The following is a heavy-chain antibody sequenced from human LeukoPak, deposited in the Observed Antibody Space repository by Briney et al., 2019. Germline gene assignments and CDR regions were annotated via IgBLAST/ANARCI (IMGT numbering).Heavy chain of an antibody. Sequence: ETLSLTCTVSGGSISSYYWSWIRQPPGKGLEWIGYISYSGSTNYNPSLKSRVTISADTSNNQFSLKLSSVTAADTAVYYCARTNWNDVAFDYWGQGTLVTVSS. D-gene: IGHD1-1*01. CDR1: GGSISSYY. J-gene: IGHJ4*02. CDR3: ARTNWNDVAFDY. CDR2: ISYSGST. V-gene: IGHV4-59*08.